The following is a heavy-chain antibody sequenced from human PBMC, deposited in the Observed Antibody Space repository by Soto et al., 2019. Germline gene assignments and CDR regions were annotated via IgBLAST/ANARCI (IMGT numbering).Heavy chain of an antibody. CDR2: IYYSGIT. Sequence: SETLSLTCTVSGGSISSYYWSWIRQPPGKGLEWIGYIYYSGITNYNPSLKSRVTISVDTSKNQFSLKLSPVTAADTAVYYCARVRDFWSGYYWFDSWGQGTLVTVSS. J-gene: IGHJ5*01. CDR3: ARVRDFWSGYYWFDS. V-gene: IGHV4-59*01. CDR1: GGSISSYY. D-gene: IGHD3-3*01.